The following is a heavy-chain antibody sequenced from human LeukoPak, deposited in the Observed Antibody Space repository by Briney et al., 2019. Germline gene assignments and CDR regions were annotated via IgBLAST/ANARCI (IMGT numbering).Heavy chain of an antibody. CDR2: ISTSSSYT. V-gene: IGHV3-11*06. J-gene: IGHJ4*02. CDR1: GFIFRDYY. Sequence: GGSLRLSCAASGFIFRDYYMSWVRQAPGKGLEWVSYISTSSSYTNYADSVKGRSTISRDNAKNSLFLQMNSLRAEDTAVYYCAREGEFSGTSCHQFDFWGQGTLVTVSS. CDR3: AREGEFSGTSCHQFDF. D-gene: IGHD2-2*01.